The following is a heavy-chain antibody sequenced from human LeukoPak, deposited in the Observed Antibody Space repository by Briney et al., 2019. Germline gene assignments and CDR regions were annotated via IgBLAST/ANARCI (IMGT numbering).Heavy chain of an antibody. CDR3: ARMGRELDC. D-gene: IGHD1-1*01. CDR2: ISGSGSNR. Sequence: KPGGSLRLSCAASGFTFTDYYMTWIRQAPGEGLEWVSYISGSGSNRDYADSVKGRFTISRDNAENSLYLQLNNLRAEDTAVYYCARMGRELDCWGQGTRVTVSS. V-gene: IGHV3-11*01. J-gene: IGHJ4*02. CDR1: GFTFTDYY.